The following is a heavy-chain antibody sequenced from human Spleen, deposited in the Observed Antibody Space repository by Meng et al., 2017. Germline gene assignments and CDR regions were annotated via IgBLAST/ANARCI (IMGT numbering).Heavy chain of an antibody. V-gene: IGHV3-48*03. CDR3: AREGRFCSNTTCYRNWLAP. J-gene: IGHJ5*02. CDR1: GFTFNSYE. Sequence: GGSLRLSCAASGFTFNSYEMNWVRQAPGKGLEWVSFISGGGSTMYYADSVKGRFTISRDNAQNSLYLQMSGLRVEDTAVYYCAREGRFCSNTTCYRNWLAPWGQGTLVTVSS. D-gene: IGHD2-2*01. CDR2: ISGGGSTM.